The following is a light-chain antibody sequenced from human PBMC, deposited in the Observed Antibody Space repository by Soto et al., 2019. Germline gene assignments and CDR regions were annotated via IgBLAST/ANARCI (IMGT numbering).Light chain of an antibody. CDR3: QQYYKTPPWT. Sequence: VMTQSPATLSASPGDSVALSCRSSQNVSDNLAWYQQKPGQAPRLLIYDSSARASDVPVRFSGGGTGAEFTLTISNLQTEDFAVYICQQYYKTPPWTFGQGTKVDIK. V-gene: IGKV3D-15*01. J-gene: IGKJ1*01. CDR1: QNVSDN. CDR2: DSS.